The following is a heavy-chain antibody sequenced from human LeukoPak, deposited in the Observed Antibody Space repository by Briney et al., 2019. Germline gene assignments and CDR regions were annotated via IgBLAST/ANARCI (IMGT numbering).Heavy chain of an antibody. Sequence: GGSLRLSCAASGFTLSSYWMSWVRQAPGKGLEWVANIKQDGSEKYYVDSVKGRFTISRDNAKNSLYLQMNSLRAEDTAVYYSARARTRRDGYNYGYWGQGTLVTVSS. V-gene: IGHV3-7*01. J-gene: IGHJ4*02. CDR2: IKQDGSEK. D-gene: IGHD5-24*01. CDR1: GFTLSSYW. CDR3: ARARTRRDGYNYGY.